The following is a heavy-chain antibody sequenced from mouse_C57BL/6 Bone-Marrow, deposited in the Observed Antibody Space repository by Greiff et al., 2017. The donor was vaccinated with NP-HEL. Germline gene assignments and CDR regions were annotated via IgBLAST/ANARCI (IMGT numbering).Heavy chain of an antibody. Sequence: EVKLQESGPVLVKPGASVKMSCKASGYTFTDYYMNWVKQSHGKSLEWIGVINPYNGCTSYNQKFKGKATLTVDKSSSTAYMELNSLTSEDSAVYYCARHYYGTHFDYWGQGTTLTVSS. J-gene: IGHJ2*01. D-gene: IGHD1-1*01. CDR3: ARHYYGTHFDY. CDR1: GYTFTDYY. V-gene: IGHV1-19*01. CDR2: INPYNGCT.